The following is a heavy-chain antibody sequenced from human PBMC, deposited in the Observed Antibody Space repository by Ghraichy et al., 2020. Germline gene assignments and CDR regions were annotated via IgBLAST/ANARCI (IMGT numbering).Heavy chain of an antibody. J-gene: IGHJ4*02. CDR2: IYYSGST. CDR1: GGSISTGGHY. CDR3: ARDLSGYSGIDY. Sequence: LSLTCSVSGGSISTGGHYWSWIRQLPGKGLEWIGYIYYSGSTYYNPSLKSRLTISVDTSKNQFSLNLSSLTAADTAVYYCARDLSGYSGIDYWGQGTLVTVSS. V-gene: IGHV4-31*03. D-gene: IGHD3-22*01.